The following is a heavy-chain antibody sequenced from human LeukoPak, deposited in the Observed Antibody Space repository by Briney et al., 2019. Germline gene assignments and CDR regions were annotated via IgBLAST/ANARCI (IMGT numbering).Heavy chain of an antibody. CDR1: GGTFSSYA. J-gene: IGHJ3*02. CDR3: ASDLDCSGGSCQGAFDI. D-gene: IGHD2-15*01. Sequence: SVKVSCKASGGTFSSYAISWVRQAPGQGLEWMGRIIPILGIANYAQKFQGRVTITADKSTSTAYMELSSLRSEDTAVYYCASDLDCSGGSCQGAFDIWGQGTMVTVSS. CDR2: IIPILGIA. V-gene: IGHV1-69*04.